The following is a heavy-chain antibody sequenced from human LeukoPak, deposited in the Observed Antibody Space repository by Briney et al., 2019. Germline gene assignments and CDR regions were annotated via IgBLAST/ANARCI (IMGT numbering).Heavy chain of an antibody. V-gene: IGHV4-39*01. J-gene: IGHJ4*02. Sequence: PSETLSLTCTVSGGSISSSSYYWGWIRQPPGKGLEWIGSIYYSGSTYYNPSLKSRVTISVDTSKNQFSLKLSSVTAADTAVYYCARHVSWLSYGDYWGQGTLVTVSS. CDR2: IYYSGST. CDR1: GGSISSSSYY. CDR3: ARHVSWLSYGDY. D-gene: IGHD5-18*01.